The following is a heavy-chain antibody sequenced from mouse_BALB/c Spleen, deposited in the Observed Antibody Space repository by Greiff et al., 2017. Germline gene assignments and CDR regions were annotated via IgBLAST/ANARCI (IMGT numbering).Heavy chain of an antibody. V-gene: IGHV5-6*01. CDR1: GFTFSSYG. CDR2: ISSGGSYT. D-gene: IGHD2-14*01. Sequence: EVMLVESGGDLVKPGGSLKLSCAASGFTFSSYGMSWVRQTPDKRLEWVATISSGGSYTYYPDSVKGRFTISRDNAKNTLYLQMSSLKSEDTALYDCARQDYRSYAMDYWGQGTSVTVSS. CDR3: ARQDYRSYAMDY. J-gene: IGHJ4*01.